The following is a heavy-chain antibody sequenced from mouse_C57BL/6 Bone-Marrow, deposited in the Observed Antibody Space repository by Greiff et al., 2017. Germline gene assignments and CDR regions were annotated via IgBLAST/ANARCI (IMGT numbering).Heavy chain of an antibody. J-gene: IGHJ3*01. D-gene: IGHD2-1*01. CDR1: GFSLTSYG. V-gene: IGHV2-2*01. Sequence: VQLVESGPGLVQPSQSLSITCTVSGFSLTSYGVHWVRQSPGTGLEWLGVIWSGGSTDYTAAFISRLSISKDNSKSQVFFKMNSLQADDTAIYYWARNYGNFSWFAYWGQGTLVTVSA. CDR3: ARNYGNFSWFAY. CDR2: IWSGGST.